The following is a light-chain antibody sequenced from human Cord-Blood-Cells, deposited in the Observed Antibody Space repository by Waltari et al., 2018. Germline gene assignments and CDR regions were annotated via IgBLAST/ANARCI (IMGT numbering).Light chain of an antibody. Sequence: QSALTQPPSASGSPGQSVTISCTGTSSDVGGYNYVSWYQQPPGKAPKPMIYEVSKRPSGVPDRFSGSKSGNTASLTVSGLQAEDEADYYCSSYAGSNNYVFGTGTKVTVL. CDR1: SSDVGGYNY. J-gene: IGLJ1*01. CDR3: SSYAGSNNYV. CDR2: EVS. V-gene: IGLV2-8*01.